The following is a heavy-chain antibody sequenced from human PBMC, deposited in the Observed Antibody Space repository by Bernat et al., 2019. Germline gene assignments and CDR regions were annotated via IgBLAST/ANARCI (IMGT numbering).Heavy chain of an antibody. CDR1: GFTFSSNW. D-gene: IGHD1-1*01. J-gene: IGHJ4*02. CDR3: AKDLGWNQIDY. CDR2: INTDGTNI. Sequence: EVQLVESGGGLVQPGGSLRLSCAASGFTFSSNWMHWVRQAPGKGLVWVSRINTDGTNIRYADSVKGRFTISRDKAKNTLYLQMNSLRAEDTAVYYCAKDLGWNQIDYWGQGALVTVSS. V-gene: IGHV3-74*01.